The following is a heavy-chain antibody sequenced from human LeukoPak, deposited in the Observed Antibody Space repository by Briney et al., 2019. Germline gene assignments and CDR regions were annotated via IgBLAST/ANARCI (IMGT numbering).Heavy chain of an antibody. CDR3: ASPGYCSGGSCWEYYFDY. Sequence: ASVKVSCKASGGTFSSYAISWVRQAPGQGLEWMGGIIPIFGTANYAQKFQGRVTITADESTSTAYMELSSLRSEDTAVYYCASPGYCSGGSCWEYYFDYWGQGTLVTVSS. J-gene: IGHJ4*02. V-gene: IGHV1-69*13. CDR2: IIPIFGTA. CDR1: GGTFSSYA. D-gene: IGHD2-15*01.